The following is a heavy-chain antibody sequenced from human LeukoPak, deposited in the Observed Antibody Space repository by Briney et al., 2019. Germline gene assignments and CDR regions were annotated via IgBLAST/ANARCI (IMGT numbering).Heavy chain of an antibody. V-gene: IGHV1-2*02. CDR1: GYTFTGYY. CDR3: ARDSRVTNGDY. CDR2: VDPNSGGT. D-gene: IGHD3-10*01. J-gene: IGHJ4*02. Sequence: ASVKVSCKAPGYTFTGYYMHWVRQAPGQGLEWMGWVDPNSGGTSYAQKFQGGVTLTRDTSITTVYMELNRLNSDDTAVYYCARDSRVTNGDYWGQGTLVTVSS.